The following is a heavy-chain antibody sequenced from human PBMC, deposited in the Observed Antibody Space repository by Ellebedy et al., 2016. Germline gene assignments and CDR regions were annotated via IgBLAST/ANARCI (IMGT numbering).Heavy chain of an antibody. Sequence: ASVKVSCKASGYTFTSYAMNWVRQAPGQGLEWMGWINTNTGNPTYAQGFTGRFVFSLDTSVSTAYLQISSLKAEDTAVYYCARGGLWLMDDAFDIWGQGTMVTVSS. CDR1: GYTFTSYA. J-gene: IGHJ3*02. CDR2: INTNTGNP. V-gene: IGHV7-4-1*02. D-gene: IGHD5-18*01. CDR3: ARGGLWLMDDAFDI.